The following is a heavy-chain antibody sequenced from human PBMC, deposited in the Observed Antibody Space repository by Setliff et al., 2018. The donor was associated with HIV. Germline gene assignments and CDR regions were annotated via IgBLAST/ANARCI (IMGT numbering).Heavy chain of an antibody. CDR3: AREESTEDYGSGSYGPTFPPPLIY. J-gene: IGHJ4*02. CDR1: GYTFTSYD. V-gene: IGHV1-18*01. Sequence: ASVKVSCKASGYTFTSYDISWVRQAPGQGLEWMGWISAYNGNANYAQKFRDRVTMTRDTSTSTVYMELRNLRSEDTAVYYCAREESTEDYGSGSYGPTFPPPLIYWGQGTLVTVSS. D-gene: IGHD3-10*01. CDR2: ISAYNGNA.